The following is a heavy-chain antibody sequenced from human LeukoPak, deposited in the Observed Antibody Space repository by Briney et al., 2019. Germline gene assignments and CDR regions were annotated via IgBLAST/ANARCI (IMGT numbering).Heavy chain of an antibody. D-gene: IGHD3-10*01. J-gene: IGHJ4*02. V-gene: IGHV3-21*04. CDR3: AKDLWFGALRYFDY. CDR1: GFTFSSCG. Sequence: PGGSLRLSCAASGFTFSSCGMHWVRQAPGKGLEWVSSITDSSSSMYYADSVKDRFTISRDNSKNTLYLQMNSLRAEDTAVYYCAKDLWFGALRYFDYWGQGTLVTVSS. CDR2: ITDSSSSM.